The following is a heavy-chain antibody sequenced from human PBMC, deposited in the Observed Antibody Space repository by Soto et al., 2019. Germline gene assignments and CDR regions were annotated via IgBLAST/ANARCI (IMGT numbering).Heavy chain of an antibody. V-gene: IGHV3-33*01. J-gene: IGHJ4*02. CDR2: IWYDGSNK. CDR1: GFTFSSYG. D-gene: IGHD6-6*01. Sequence: QVQLVESGGGVVQPGRSLRLSCAASGFTFSSYGMHWVRQAPGKGLEWVAVIWYDGSNKYYADSVKGRFTISRDNSKNTLYLQMNSLRAEDTAVYHWARDIDWYTSSSGFDYWGQGTLVTVSS. CDR3: ARDIDWYTSSSGFDY.